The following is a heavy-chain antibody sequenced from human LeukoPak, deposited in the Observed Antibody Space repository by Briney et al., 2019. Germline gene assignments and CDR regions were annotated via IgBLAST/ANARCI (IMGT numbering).Heavy chain of an antibody. D-gene: IGHD6-13*01. CDR1: GGSFSGYY. CDR3: ARAYSSSWYYYYGMDV. J-gene: IGHJ6*02. V-gene: IGHV4-34*01. CDR2: INHSGST. Sequence: SETLSLTCAVYGGSFSGYYWSWIRQPPGKGLEWIGEINHSGSTNYNPSLKSRVTISVDTSKNQFSLKLSSVTAADTAVYYCARAYSSSWYYYYGMDVWGHGTTVTVSS.